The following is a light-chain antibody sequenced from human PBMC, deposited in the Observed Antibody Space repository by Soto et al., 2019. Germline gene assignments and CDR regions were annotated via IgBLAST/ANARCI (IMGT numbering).Light chain of an antibody. CDR2: NAS. V-gene: IGKV3-20*01. J-gene: IGKJ1*01. CDR1: QSVSSNF. Sequence: IVLTQSPGTLSLSPGERATLSCRASQSVSSNFLAWYQQKPGQAHRLLIYNASNRATGIPDRFSGSGSGTDFTLTISRLEPEDFAVYYCQQYGTSPRTFGQGTKVDI. CDR3: QQYGTSPRT.